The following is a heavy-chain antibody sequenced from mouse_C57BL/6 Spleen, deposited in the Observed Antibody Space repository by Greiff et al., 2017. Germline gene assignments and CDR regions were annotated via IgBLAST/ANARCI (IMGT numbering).Heavy chain of an antibody. CDR3: ASLGNYEAYYFDY. Sequence: ESGPGLVKPSQSLSLTCSVTGYSITSGYYWNWIRQFPGNKLEWMGYISYDGSNNYNPSLKNRISITRDTSKNQFFLKLNSVTTEDTATYYCASLGNYEAYYFDYWGQGTTLTVSS. D-gene: IGHD2-1*01. J-gene: IGHJ2*01. CDR1: GYSITSGYY. CDR2: ISYDGSN. V-gene: IGHV3-6*01.